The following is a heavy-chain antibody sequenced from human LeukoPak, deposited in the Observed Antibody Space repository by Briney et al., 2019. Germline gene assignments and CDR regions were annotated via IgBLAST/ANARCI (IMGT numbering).Heavy chain of an antibody. J-gene: IGHJ4*02. CDR2: IKEDGTRD. V-gene: IGHV3-7*01. CDR3: ARDTKGGYFDL. Sequence: PGGSLRLSCAASGFTFNTYWMSWVRQAPGKGLEWLANIKEDGTRDYYVESVKGRFTISKDNAKTSLYLQLSSLRAEDTAVYYCARDTKGGYFDLWGQGTLATVSP. CDR1: GFTFNTYW.